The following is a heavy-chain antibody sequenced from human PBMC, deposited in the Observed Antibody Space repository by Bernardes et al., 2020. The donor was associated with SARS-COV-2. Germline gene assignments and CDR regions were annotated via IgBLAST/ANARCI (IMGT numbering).Heavy chain of an antibody. V-gene: IGHV3-30*04. J-gene: IGHJ3*02. D-gene: IGHD2-2*01. CDR3: ARPKLYCSSTSCYHPAFDI. CDR1: GFTFSSYA. CDR2: ISYDGSNK. Sequence: GSLRLSCAASGFTFSSYAMHWVRQAPGKGLELVAVISYDGSNKYYADSVKGRFTISRDNSKNTLYLQMNSLRAEDTAVYYCARPKLYCSSTSCYHPAFDIWGQGTMVTVSS.